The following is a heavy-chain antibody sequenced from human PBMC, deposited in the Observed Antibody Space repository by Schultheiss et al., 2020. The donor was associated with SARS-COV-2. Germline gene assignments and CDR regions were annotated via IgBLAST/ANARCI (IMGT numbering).Heavy chain of an antibody. CDR2: IYYSGST. Sequence: SETLSLTCTASGGSISSYYWSWIRQPPGKGLEWIGYIYYSGSTNYNPSLKSRVTISVDTSKNQFSLKLSSVTAADTAVYYCARDDSTGWFDPCGHATLVTVSS. J-gene: IGHJ5*02. CDR3: ARDDSTGWFDP. CDR1: GGSISSYY. V-gene: IGHV4-59*01.